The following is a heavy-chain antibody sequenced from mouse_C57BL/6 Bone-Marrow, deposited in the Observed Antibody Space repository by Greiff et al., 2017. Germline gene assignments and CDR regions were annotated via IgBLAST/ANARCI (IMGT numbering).Heavy chain of an antibody. V-gene: IGHV1-31*01. CDR3: ARCNYIPFDY. J-gene: IGHJ2*01. CDR1: GYSFTGYY. CDR2: RYPYNGVN. Sequence: VQLQQSGPELGKPGASVKISCKASGYSFTGYYMHWVKQSHGNILVWIGYRYPYNGVNSYNQKFKGKATLTVEKSSSTAYMELRSLTSEDSAVYYCARCNYIPFDYWGQGTTLTVSS. D-gene: IGHD2-1*01.